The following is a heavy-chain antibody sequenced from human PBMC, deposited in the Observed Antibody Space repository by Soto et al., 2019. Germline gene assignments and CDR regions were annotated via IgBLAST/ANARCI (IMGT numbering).Heavy chain of an antibody. Sequence: SETLSLTCAVYGGSFSGYYWSWIRQPPGKGLEWIGEINHSGSTNYNPSLKSRVTISVDTSKNQFSLKLSSVTAADTAVYYCARLKPPLDVSSGYYRKKYHYFDYWGQGTLVTVSS. D-gene: IGHD3-22*01. CDR1: GGSFSGYY. CDR2: INHSGST. V-gene: IGHV4-34*01. CDR3: ARLKPPLDVSSGYYRKKYHYFDY. J-gene: IGHJ4*02.